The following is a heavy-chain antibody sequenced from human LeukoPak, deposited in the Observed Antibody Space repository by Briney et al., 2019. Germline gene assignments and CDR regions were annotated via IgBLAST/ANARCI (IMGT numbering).Heavy chain of an antibody. V-gene: IGHV4-59*12. CDR1: GGSISSYY. J-gene: IGHJ6*02. D-gene: IGHD3-3*01. CDR3: ARGSFGVVHYYYGMDV. Sequence: SETLSLTCTVSGGSISSYYWSWIRQPPGKGLEWIGYIYYSGSTNYNPSLKSRVTISVDTSKNQFSLKLSSVTAADTAVYYCARGSFGVVHYYYGMDVWGQGTTVTVSS. CDR2: IYYSGST.